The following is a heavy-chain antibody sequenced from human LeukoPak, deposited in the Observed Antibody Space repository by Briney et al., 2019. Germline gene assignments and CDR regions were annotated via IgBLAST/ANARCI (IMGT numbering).Heavy chain of an antibody. V-gene: IGHV1-18*04. CDR3: AREGYYGSGSYYNRSPFDY. CDR1: GYTFTSYG. D-gene: IGHD3-10*01. CDR2: ISAYNGNT. J-gene: IGHJ4*02. Sequence: ASVKVSCKASGYTFTSYGISWVRQAPGQGLEWMGWISAYNGNTNYAQKLQGRVTMTTDTSTSTAYMELRSLRSDDTAVYYRAREGYYGSGSYYNRSPFDYWGQGTLVTVSS.